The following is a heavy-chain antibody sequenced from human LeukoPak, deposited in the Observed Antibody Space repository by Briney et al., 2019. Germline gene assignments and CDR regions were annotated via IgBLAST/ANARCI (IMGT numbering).Heavy chain of an antibody. CDR1: GFTFSSYA. D-gene: IGHD5-12*01. J-gene: IGHJ4*02. Sequence: PGRSLRLSCAASGFTFSSYAMQWVRQAPVKGLEWVAVISYDGSNKYYADSVKGRFTISRDNSKNTLYLQMNSLRAEDSAVYYCARDRIQEWLPPGRCDYWGQGTLVTVSS. CDR2: ISYDGSNK. V-gene: IGHV3-30*04. CDR3: ARDRIQEWLPPGRCDY.